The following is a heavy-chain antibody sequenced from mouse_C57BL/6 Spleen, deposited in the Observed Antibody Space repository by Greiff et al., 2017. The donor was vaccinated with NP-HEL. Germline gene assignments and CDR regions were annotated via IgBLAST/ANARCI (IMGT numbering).Heavy chain of an antibody. CDR2: IYPGDGDT. V-gene: IGHV1-82*01. CDR1: GYAFSSSW. Sequence: QVQLKESGPELVKPGASVKISCKASGYAFSSSWMNWVKQRPGKGLEWIGRIYPGDGDTNYNGKFKGKATLTADKSSSTAYMQLSSLTSEDSAVYFCARPLTGTESFDYWGQGTTLTVSS. CDR3: ARPLTGTESFDY. J-gene: IGHJ2*01. D-gene: IGHD4-1*01.